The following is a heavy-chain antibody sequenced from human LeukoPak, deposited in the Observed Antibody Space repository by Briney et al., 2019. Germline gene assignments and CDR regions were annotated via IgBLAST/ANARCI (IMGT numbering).Heavy chain of an antibody. CDR3: ARDGLDRGSREYYFDF. CDR1: GFTVSNNY. CDR2: IYSSGNT. Sequence: GGSLRLSCAASGFTVSNNYMSWVRQAPGKGLEWVSVIYSSGNTYYADSVKGRFTISRDNSENTPYLQMNSLRAEDTAVYYCARDGLDRGSREYYFDFWGQGTLVTVSS. V-gene: IGHV3-53*01. D-gene: IGHD3/OR15-3a*01. J-gene: IGHJ4*02.